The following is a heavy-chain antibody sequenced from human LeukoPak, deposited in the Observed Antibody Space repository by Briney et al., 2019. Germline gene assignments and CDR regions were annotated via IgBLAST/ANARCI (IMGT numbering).Heavy chain of an antibody. D-gene: IGHD1-26*01. CDR1: GYTFTSYY. CDR2: INPSGGST. CDR3: ARPCRDGSLDY. V-gene: IGHV1-46*01. Sequence: ASVKVSCKASGYTFTSYYMHWVRQAPGQGLEWMGIINPSGGSTSYAQKFQGRVAMTRDTSTSTVNMEVSSLRSEHTAVYYCARPCRDGSLDYWGQGTLVTVSS. J-gene: IGHJ4*02.